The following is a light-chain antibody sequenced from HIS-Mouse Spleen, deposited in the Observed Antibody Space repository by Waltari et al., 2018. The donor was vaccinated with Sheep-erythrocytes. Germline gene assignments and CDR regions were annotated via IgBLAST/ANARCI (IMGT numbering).Light chain of an antibody. V-gene: IGLV2-23*02. CDR3: CSYAGSYNHV. Sequence: QSALTQPASVSGSPGPSITIPCTGPSSDVGSYHLVSWYQQHPGKAPKLMIYDVSKRPSGVPDRFSGSKSGNTASLTISGLQAEDEADYYCCSYAGSYNHVFATGTKVTVL. J-gene: IGLJ1*01. CDR2: DVS. CDR1: SSDVGSYHL.